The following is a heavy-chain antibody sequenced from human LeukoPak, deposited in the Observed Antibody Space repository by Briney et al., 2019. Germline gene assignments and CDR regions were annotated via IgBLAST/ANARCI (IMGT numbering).Heavy chain of an antibody. Sequence: GEFRKIPGKGSGYSFTSYWLGWVGQVPRKGLEWMGIIYPGDSDTRYSPSFQGQVTISADKSISTAYLQWSSLKASDTAMYYCARQWWSSGSIYFDYWGQGTLVTVSS. CDR2: IYPGDSDT. CDR3: ARQWWSSGSIYFDY. J-gene: IGHJ4*02. CDR1: GYSFTSYW. V-gene: IGHV5-51*01. D-gene: IGHD6-19*01.